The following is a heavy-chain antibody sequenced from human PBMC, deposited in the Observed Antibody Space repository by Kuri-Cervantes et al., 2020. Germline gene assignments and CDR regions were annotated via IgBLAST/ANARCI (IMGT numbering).Heavy chain of an antibody. J-gene: IGHJ4*02. V-gene: IGHV3-7*01. Sequence: GESLKISCVASEFTFSGYWMTWVRQAPGKGLEWVANIKQDGSEKYYVDSVKGRFTISRDNAKNSVYLQMNSLRAEDTAVYYCAHGGNFDYWGQGTLVTVSS. CDR2: IKQDGSEK. CDR1: EFTFSGYW. CDR3: AHGGNFDY. D-gene: IGHD2-15*01.